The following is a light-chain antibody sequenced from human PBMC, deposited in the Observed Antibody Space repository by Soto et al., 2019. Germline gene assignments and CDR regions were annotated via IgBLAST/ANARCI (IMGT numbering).Light chain of an antibody. CDR1: SSNIGGNT. CDR3: AAWDDSLNGYYV. V-gene: IGLV1-44*01. Sequence: QSALTQPPSASGTPGQRVTISCSGSSSNIGGNTVNWYQHLPGTAPKLLIYSNNQRPSGVPDRFSGSKSGTSASLAISGLQSEDEADYYCAAWDDSLNGYYVFGTGTKLTVL. J-gene: IGLJ1*01. CDR2: SNN.